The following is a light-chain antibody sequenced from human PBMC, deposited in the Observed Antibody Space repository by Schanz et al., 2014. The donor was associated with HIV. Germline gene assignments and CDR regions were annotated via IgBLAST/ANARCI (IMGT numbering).Light chain of an antibody. CDR3: QYYGSPPWT. J-gene: IGKJ1*01. Sequence: EIVLTQSPGTLSLSPRERATLSCRASQSVSSNYLAWYQQKSGQAPRLLIYGASSRAPGIPDRFTGGGSGTDFTLTISRVEPEDYAVYYCQYYGSPPWTFGQGTKVEVK. V-gene: IGKV3-20*01. CDR2: GAS. CDR1: QSVSSNY.